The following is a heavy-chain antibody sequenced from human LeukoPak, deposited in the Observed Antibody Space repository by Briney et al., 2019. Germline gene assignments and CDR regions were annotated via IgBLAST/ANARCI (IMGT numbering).Heavy chain of an antibody. Sequence: SETLSLTCTVSGGFISTRSYNWGWIRQPPGKGLEWIGTIYYSATTHYNPSLKSRATISEDTSKNQFSLKLTSVIAADTALYYCARFVGSGWYTAYVDFWGQGTLVTVSS. V-gene: IGHV4-39*07. CDR2: IYYSATT. CDR3: ARFVGSGWYTAYVDF. D-gene: IGHD6-19*01. J-gene: IGHJ4*02. CDR1: GGFISTRSYN.